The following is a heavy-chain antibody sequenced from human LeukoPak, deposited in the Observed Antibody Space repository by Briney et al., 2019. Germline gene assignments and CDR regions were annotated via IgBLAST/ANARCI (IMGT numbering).Heavy chain of an antibody. CDR2: INHSGST. CDR3: ARERYCSGGSCYSGAFDI. V-gene: IGHV4-34*01. Sequence: SQTLSLACTVSGGSISSYYCSWIRQPPGKMLEWIGEINHSGSTNYNPSLKRRFTISVETPKNQFSLKLSSVSVADTAVYYCARERYCSGGSCYSGAFDIWGQGTMVTVSS. D-gene: IGHD2-15*01. CDR1: GGSISSYY. J-gene: IGHJ3*02.